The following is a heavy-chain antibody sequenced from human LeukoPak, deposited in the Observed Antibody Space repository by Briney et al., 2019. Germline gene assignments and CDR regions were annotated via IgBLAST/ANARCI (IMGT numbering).Heavy chain of an antibody. CDR3: ARLPPTIRGDY. J-gene: IGHJ4*02. D-gene: IGHD5-12*01. Sequence: SETLSLTCTVSGGSISSSSYYWGWIRQPPGKGLEWIGSIYYSGSTYYNPSLKSRVTISVDTSKNQFSLKLSSVTAADTAVYYCARLPPTIRGDYWGQGTLVTVSS. CDR1: GGSISSSSYY. V-gene: IGHV4-39*01. CDR2: IYYSGST.